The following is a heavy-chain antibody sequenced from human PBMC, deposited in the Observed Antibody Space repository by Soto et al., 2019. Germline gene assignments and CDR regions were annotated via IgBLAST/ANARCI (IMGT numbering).Heavy chain of an antibody. CDR3: ARRSTTDYFDY. V-gene: IGHV4-59*08. D-gene: IGHD1-1*01. CDR2: IYYSGST. Sequence: QVQLQESGPGLVKPSETLSLTCAVSGGSINNHYWSWTRQPPGKGLEWIGNIYYSGSTNYNPSLKSRVTISVDTSKNQFSLKLSSVTAADTAVYYCARRSTTDYFDYWGQGALVTVSS. J-gene: IGHJ4*02. CDR1: GGSINNHY.